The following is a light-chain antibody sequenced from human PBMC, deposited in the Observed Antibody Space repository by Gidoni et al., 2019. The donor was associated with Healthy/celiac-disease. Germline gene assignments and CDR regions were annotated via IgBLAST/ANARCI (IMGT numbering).Light chain of an antibody. CDR1: SSDVGGYNY. CDR3: SSYAGSNNHVV. Sequence: SALTQPPSASGSPGQSVTISCTGTSSDVGGYNYVSWYQQHPGKAPNLMIYEVSKRPSGVPDRFSGSKSGNTASLTVSGLQAEDEADYYCSSYAGSNNHVVFGGGTKLTVL. V-gene: IGLV2-8*01. J-gene: IGLJ2*01. CDR2: EVS.